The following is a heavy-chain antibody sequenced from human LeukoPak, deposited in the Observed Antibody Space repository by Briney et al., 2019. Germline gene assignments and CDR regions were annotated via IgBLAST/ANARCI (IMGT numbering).Heavy chain of an antibody. V-gene: IGHV4-59*01. D-gene: IGHD4-17*01. CDR2: IYNSGST. CDR1: GGSISNDY. Sequence: SETLSLTCTVSGGSISNDYWSWIRQPPGKGLEWIGYIYNSGSTNYNPSLKSRVTISVDTSKKQFSLKLSSVTAADTAVYYCARSGTVTTFYYYYYMDVWDQGTTVTVSS. CDR3: ARSGTVTTFYYYYYMDV. J-gene: IGHJ6*03.